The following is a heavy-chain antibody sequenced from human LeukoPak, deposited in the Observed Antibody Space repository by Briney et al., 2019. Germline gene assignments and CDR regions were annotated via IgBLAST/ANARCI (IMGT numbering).Heavy chain of an antibody. J-gene: IGHJ6*03. Sequence: SVKVSCKASGGTFSRYAISWVRQAPGQGLGWMGGIIPIFGTANYAQKFQGRVTITTDESTSTAYMELSSLRSEDTAVYYCARGRRIVPTIGSGDYYYYMDVWGKGTTVTVSS. CDR1: GGTFSRYA. CDR3: ARGRRIVPTIGSGDYYYYMDV. V-gene: IGHV1-69*05. CDR2: IIPIFGTA. D-gene: IGHD5-12*01.